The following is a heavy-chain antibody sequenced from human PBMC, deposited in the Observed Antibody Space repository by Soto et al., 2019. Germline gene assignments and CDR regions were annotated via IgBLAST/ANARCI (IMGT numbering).Heavy chain of an antibody. CDR1: GFTFSNYW. CDR2: INQDGSEK. Sequence: VQLVESGGGLVQPGGSLRLSCVASGFTFSNYWMNWVRQAPGKGLEWVANINQDGSEKYYVDSVKGRFTISRDNAKNSLYLHMNSLRAEDTAVYYCTRWGAYYFEYWGQGTLVTVSS. CDR3: TRWGAYYFEY. D-gene: IGHD3-16*01. J-gene: IGHJ4*02. V-gene: IGHV3-7*01.